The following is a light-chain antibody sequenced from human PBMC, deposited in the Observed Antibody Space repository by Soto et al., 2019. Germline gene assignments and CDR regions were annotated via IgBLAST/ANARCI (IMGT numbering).Light chain of an antibody. Sequence: QSALTQPASVSGSPGQSITISCTGTSSDVGGYNYVSWYQEHPGKAPKLMIYDVSNRPSGVSNRFSGSKSGNTASLTISGLQAEDQADYYFSSYTTDRTYVFGTGTKLTVL. V-gene: IGLV2-14*01. CDR3: SSYTTDRTYV. CDR2: DVS. CDR1: SSDVGGYNY. J-gene: IGLJ1*01.